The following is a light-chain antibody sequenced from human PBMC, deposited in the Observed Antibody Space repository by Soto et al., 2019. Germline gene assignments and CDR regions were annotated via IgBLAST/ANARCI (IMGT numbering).Light chain of an antibody. Sequence: EIVMTQSPATLSVSPGERVILSCRASQSVGSDLAWYQQKPGQAPGLLIYGASTRATGVPARFSGSGSGTEFTLTISSLQSEDFAVYSCQQYHKWPPLFGQGTKLEIK. CDR1: QSVGSD. CDR3: QQYHKWPPL. V-gene: IGKV3-15*01. J-gene: IGKJ2*01. CDR2: GAS.